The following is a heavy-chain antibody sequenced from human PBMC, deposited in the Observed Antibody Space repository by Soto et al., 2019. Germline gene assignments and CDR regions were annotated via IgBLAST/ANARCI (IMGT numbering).Heavy chain of an antibody. Sequence: RRLSCAASGFTFSSYWMSWVRQAPGKGLEWVANIKQDGSEKYYVDSVKGRFTISRDNAKNSLYLQMNSLRAEDTAVYYCLDSDILTGYYPWGQGTLVTVSX. CDR2: IKQDGSEK. V-gene: IGHV3-7*01. J-gene: IGHJ5*02. D-gene: IGHD3-9*01. CDR3: LDSDILTGYYP. CDR1: GFTFSSYW.